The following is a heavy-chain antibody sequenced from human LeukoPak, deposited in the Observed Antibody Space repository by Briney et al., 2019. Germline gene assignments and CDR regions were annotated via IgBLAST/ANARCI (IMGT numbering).Heavy chain of an antibody. J-gene: IGHJ4*02. CDR3: ARDQGLSVADLFDY. V-gene: IGHV3-7*03. D-gene: IGHD6-19*01. Sequence: GGSLRLSCAASGFTFSSYWMSWVRQAPGKGLELVANIKQDGSEKYYVDSVKGRFTISRDNAKNSLYLQMNSLRAEDTAVYYCARDQGLSVADLFDYWGQGTLVTVSS. CDR1: GFTFSSYW. CDR2: IKQDGSEK.